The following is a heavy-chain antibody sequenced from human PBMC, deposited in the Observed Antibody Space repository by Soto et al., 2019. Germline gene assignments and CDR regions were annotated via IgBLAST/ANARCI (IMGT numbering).Heavy chain of an antibody. V-gene: IGHV1-46*01. CDR1: GYTFTSYY. D-gene: IGHD2-15*01. CDR2: INPSGGST. Sequence: QVQLVQSGAEVKKPGASVKVYCKASGYTFTSYYMHWVRQAPGQGLEWMGIINPSGGSTSYAQKCQGRVTMTRDTSTSTVYIELSSLRSEDTAVYYCAREIVVVAATHTTDYWGQGTLGTVSS. J-gene: IGHJ4*02. CDR3: AREIVVVAATHTTDY.